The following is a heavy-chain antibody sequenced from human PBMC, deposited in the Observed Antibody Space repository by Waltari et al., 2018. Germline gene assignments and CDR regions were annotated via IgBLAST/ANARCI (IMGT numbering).Heavy chain of an antibody. Sequence: EVQLVESGGDLVQPGGSLRLSCVASGFTFSTHWMSWVRQVPGKGMEGVAKIKQDESEKYYVDSVKGRFTSSGDNTKNSVYLQMNSLRAEDTAVYYCARGLLEWLLSYWYFDLWGRGTLVTVSS. V-gene: IGHV3-7*01. D-gene: IGHD3-3*01. CDR3: ARGLLEWLLSYWYFDL. J-gene: IGHJ2*01. CDR1: GFTFSTHW. CDR2: IKQDESEK.